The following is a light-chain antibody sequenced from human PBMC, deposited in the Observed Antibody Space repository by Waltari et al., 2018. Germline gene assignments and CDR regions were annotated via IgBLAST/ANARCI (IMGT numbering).Light chain of an antibody. V-gene: IGLV2-8*01. CDR3: SSYAGSNNPWV. CDR2: EVS. J-gene: IGLJ3*02. Sequence: QSALTQPPSASGSPGQSVAISCTGTSSDVGGYNYVSWYQQHPGNAPKLMIYEVSKRPSGVPDRFSGSKSGNTASLTVSGLQAEDEADCYCSSYAGSNNPWVFGGGTKLTVL. CDR1: SSDVGGYNY.